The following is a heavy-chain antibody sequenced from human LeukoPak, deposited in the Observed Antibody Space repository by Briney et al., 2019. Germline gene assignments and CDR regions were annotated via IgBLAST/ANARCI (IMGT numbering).Heavy chain of an antibody. CDR1: GFTFSGYV. CDR3: ARSDPASLPYFDS. Sequence: GGSLRLSCAASGFTFSGYVMTWVRQAPGKGLQWVSGISGSGGSTYYADSVKGRFTISRDNSKNTLYLQMNSLRAEDTAVYYCARSDPASLPYFDSWGQGTLVTVSS. J-gene: IGHJ4*02. V-gene: IGHV3-23*01. CDR2: ISGSGGST. D-gene: IGHD2-15*01.